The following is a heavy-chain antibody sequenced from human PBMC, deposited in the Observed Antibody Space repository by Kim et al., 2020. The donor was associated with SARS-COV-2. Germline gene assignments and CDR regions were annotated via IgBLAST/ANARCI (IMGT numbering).Heavy chain of an antibody. V-gene: IGHV4-39*01. J-gene: IGHJ4*02. Sequence: SETLSLTCTVFGDSVNSGNSYWGWIRQPPGKGLEWIASIYYTGSTSYNPSLKTRVSMSVDTSKNQFSLRVTSVTAADTALYYCARRIASRRRRGFDSWGQGTLVTVSS. D-gene: IGHD6-6*01. CDR3: ARRIASRRRRGFDS. CDR1: GDSVNSGNSY. CDR2: IYYTGST.